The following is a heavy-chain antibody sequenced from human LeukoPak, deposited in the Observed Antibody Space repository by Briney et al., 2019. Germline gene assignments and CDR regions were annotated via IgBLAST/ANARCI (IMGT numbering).Heavy chain of an antibody. V-gene: IGHV3-23*01. CDR3: AKGNGYSYGRYYFDY. J-gene: IGHJ4*02. CDR2: ITPSGGNT. D-gene: IGHD5-18*01. Sequence: GGSLRLSCAASGFTFSSYAMGWVRQAPGKGLEWVSAITPSGGNTYYADSVKGRFTISRDNSMNTLYLQVNSLRAEDTAVYHCAKGNGYSYGRYYFDYWGQGTLVTVSS. CDR1: GFTFSSYA.